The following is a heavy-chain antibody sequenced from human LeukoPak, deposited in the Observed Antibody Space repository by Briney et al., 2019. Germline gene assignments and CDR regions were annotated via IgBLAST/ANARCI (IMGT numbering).Heavy chain of an antibody. J-gene: IGHJ2*01. CDR2: INHSGST. CDR1: GGSFSGYY. CDR3: ARGSTDVYWYLDV. Sequence: SETLSLTCAVYGGSFSGYYWSWIRQPPGKGLEWIGEINHSGSTNYNPSLKSRVTISLETSKNQLSLMLTSVTAADTAMYYCARGSTDVYWYLDVWGRGTLVTVSS. V-gene: IGHV4-34*01.